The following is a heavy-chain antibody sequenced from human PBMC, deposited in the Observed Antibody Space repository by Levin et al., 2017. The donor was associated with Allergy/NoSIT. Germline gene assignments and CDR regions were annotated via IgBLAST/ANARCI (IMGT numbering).Heavy chain of an antibody. CDR3: ARVETWGNWYFDL. CDR2: IYYTGST. CDR1: GGSISRYY. Sequence: SETLSLTCTVSGGSISRYYWIWIRQPPGKGLEWIGNIYYTGSTNYNPSLKSRVTISVDTSKNQFSLKLNFVTAADTAMYYCARVETWGNWYFDLWGRGTLVTVSS. D-gene: IGHD7-27*01. J-gene: IGHJ2*01. V-gene: IGHV4-59*01.